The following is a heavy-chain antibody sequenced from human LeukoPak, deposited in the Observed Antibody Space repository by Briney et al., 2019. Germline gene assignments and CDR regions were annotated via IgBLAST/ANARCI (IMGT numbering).Heavy chain of an antibody. Sequence: GRSLRLSCAASGFIISGYGMHWVRQAPGKGLEWVAVIWYDGSNKYYAGSVKGRFTISRDNSKNTLYLQMNSLRAEDTAVFYCARGNFRRDGYNFDYWGQGTLVTV. CDR1: GFIISGYG. D-gene: IGHD5-24*01. V-gene: IGHV3-33*01. J-gene: IGHJ4*02. CDR3: ARGNFRRDGYNFDY. CDR2: IWYDGSNK.